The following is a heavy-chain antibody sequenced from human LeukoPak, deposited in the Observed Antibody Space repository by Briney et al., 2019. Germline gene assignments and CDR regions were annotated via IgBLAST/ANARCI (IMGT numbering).Heavy chain of an antibody. Sequence: PGGSLRLSCAASGFTFSSYSMNWVRQAPGKGLEWVSSISSSSSYIYYADSVKGLFTISRDNAKNSLYPQMNSLRAEDTAVYYCARDLGYSSSWYYWGQGTLVTVSS. J-gene: IGHJ4*02. CDR1: GFTFSSYS. CDR3: ARDLGYSSSWYY. V-gene: IGHV3-21*01. CDR2: ISSSSSYI. D-gene: IGHD6-13*01.